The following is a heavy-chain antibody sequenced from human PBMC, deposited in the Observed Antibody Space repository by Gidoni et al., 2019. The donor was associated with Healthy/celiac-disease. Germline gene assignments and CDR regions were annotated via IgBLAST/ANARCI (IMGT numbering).Heavy chain of an antibody. Sequence: QVTLKASGPVLVKPTETLPLTCTVPGFQLSNARMGVSWIRQPPGKALECLTNIFSNDEKSYSTSLKSRLTIAKDTSKSQVVLTMTNMDPVDTATYYCARISGVGDDAFDIWGQGTMVTVSS. V-gene: IGHV2-26*01. J-gene: IGHJ3*02. CDR2: IFSNDEK. CDR1: GFQLSNARMG. CDR3: ARISGVGDDAFDI.